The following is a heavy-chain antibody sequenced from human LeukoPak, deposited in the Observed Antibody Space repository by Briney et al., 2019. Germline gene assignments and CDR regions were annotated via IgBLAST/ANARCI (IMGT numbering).Heavy chain of an antibody. CDR2: INAGNGNT. D-gene: IGHD2-15*01. V-gene: IGHV1-3*01. J-gene: IGHJ5*02. CDR3: ARAKDIVVVVAATYNWFDP. Sequence: ASVKVSCKASGYTFTSYAMHWVRQAPGQRLEWMGWINAGNGNTKYSQKFQGRVTITRDTSASTAYMELSSLRSEDTAVYYCARAKDIVVVVAATYNWFDPWGQGTLVTVSS. CDR1: GYTFTSYA.